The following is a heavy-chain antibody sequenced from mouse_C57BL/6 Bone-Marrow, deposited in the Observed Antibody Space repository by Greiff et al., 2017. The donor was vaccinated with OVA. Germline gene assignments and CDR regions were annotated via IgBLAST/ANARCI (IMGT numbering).Heavy chain of an antibody. D-gene: IGHD1-1*01. V-gene: IGHV1-15*01. CDR2: IDPETGGT. CDR1: GYTFTDYE. CDR3: TRGGGNY. J-gene: IGHJ2*01. Sequence: QVQLQQSGAELVRPGASVTLSCKASGYTFTDYEMHWVKQTPVHGLEWIGAIDPETGGTAYNQKFKGTAILTADKSSSTAYMELRSLTSEDSAVDYWTRGGGNYWGQGTTLTVSS.